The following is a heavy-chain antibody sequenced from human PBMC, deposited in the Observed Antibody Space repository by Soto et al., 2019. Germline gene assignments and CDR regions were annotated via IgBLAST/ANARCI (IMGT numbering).Heavy chain of an antibody. D-gene: IGHD2-2*01. J-gene: IGHJ4*02. CDR1: GYMFTTYG. CDR3: AREYCRSNKCYGPDV. CDR2: ISTYNGDT. V-gene: IGHV1-18*01. Sequence: ASVKVSCKASGYMFTTYGISWVRQAPGQGLEWMAWISTYNGDTNYAPKLQGRVTMTTDTSTTTAYMELWSLRSDDTAVYYCAREYCRSNKCYGPDVWGQGTLVTV.